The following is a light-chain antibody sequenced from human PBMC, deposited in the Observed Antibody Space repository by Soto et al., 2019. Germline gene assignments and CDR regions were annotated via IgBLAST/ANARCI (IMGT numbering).Light chain of an antibody. CDR3: QQYYTTPRT. Sequence: DIVMTQPPTSLAVSLGEGATINCKSSQSVVNRSNNKNCLGWYQQKPGQPPKLLIYWASTRESGVPDRFSGSGSGTDFTLTISSLQAEDVAVYYCQQYYTTPRTFGQGTKVDIK. CDR1: QSVVNRSNNKNC. V-gene: IGKV4-1*01. CDR2: WAS. J-gene: IGKJ1*01.